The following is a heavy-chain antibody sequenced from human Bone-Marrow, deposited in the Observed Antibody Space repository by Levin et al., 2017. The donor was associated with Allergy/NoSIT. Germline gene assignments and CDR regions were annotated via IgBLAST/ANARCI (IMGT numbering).Heavy chain of an antibody. J-gene: IGHJ6*02. CDR1: GYMFLGYY. CDR2: INPKSGVP. Sequence: KTGGSLKISCKASGYMFLGYYLHWVRQAPGEGLEWMGAINPKSGVPKYAQKFQGRVTMTIDTSIDTIYMEMTRLRSDDRAVYYCVKDVAAAGTQRFYGMDVWGQGTTITVS. CDR3: VKDVAAAGTQRFYGMDV. D-gene: IGHD1/OR15-1a*01. V-gene: IGHV1-2*02.